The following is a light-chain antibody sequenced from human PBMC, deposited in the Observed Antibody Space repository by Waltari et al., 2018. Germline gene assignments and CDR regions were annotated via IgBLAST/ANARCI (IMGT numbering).Light chain of an antibody. CDR1: QSVSRP. CDR3: QRYVTLPAT. CDR2: DSS. J-gene: IGKJ1*01. Sequence: EIVLTQSPGTLSLSPGERATLPCRPSQSVSRPLAWYQQKPGQAPRLLIYDSSRRATGIPDRFIGSGSGTDFSLTISRLEPEDFAVYYCQRYVTLPATFGQGTRVELK. V-gene: IGKV3-20*01.